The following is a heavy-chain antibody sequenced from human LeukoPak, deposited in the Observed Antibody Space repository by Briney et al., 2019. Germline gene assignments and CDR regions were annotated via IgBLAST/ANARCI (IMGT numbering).Heavy chain of an antibody. V-gene: IGHV3-21*01. CDR3: ARDVVVVVATDSNFDY. CDR1: GFTFSRHN. CDR2: ISTSSSYI. D-gene: IGHD2-15*01. Sequence: GGSLRLSCAASGFTFSRHNMNWVRQAPGKGLEWVSSISTSSSYIYYADSVKGRFTISRDNAKNSLYLQMNSLRPEDTAVYYCARDVVVVVATDSNFDYWGQGTLVTVSS. J-gene: IGHJ4*02.